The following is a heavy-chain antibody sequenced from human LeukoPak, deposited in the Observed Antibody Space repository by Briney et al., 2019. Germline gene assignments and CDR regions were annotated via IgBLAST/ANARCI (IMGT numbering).Heavy chain of an antibody. CDR2: ISSSGSTI. Sequence: GGSLRLSCAASGFTVSSNYMSWVRQAPGKGLEWVSYISSSGSTIYYADSVKGRFTISRDNAKNSLYLQMNSLRAEDSALYYCAKDAISSLAVRRFDLWGQGTLVTVSS. CDR3: AKDAISSLAVRRFDL. D-gene: IGHD6-6*01. V-gene: IGHV3-11*01. J-gene: IGHJ4*02. CDR1: GFTVSSNY.